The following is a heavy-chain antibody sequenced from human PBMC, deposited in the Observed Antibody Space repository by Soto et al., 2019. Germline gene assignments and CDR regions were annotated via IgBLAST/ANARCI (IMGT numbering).Heavy chain of an antibody. Sequence: SETLSLTCAVYGGSFSGYYWSWIRQPPGKGLEWIGEINHSGSTNHNPSLKSRVTISVDTSKNQFSLKLSSVTAADTAVYYCARGPPRDFWSGRTNNWFDPWGQGTLVTVSS. D-gene: IGHD3-3*01. J-gene: IGHJ5*02. V-gene: IGHV4-34*01. CDR2: INHSGST. CDR1: GGSFSGYY. CDR3: ARGPPRDFWSGRTNNWFDP.